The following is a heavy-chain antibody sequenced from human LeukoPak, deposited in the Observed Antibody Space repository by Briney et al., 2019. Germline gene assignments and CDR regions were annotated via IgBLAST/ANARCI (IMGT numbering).Heavy chain of an antibody. J-gene: IGHJ4*02. CDR1: GFTFSRYG. D-gene: IGHD3-22*01. V-gene: IGHV3-30*02. CDR3: VRLRRNSDTSGFYYYYDY. Sequence: GGSLRLSCAASGFTFSRYGMHWVRQAPGKGLEWVAFILYDGSNKYYADSVKGRFTISRDNSKNTLYLQMNSLRAEDTAVYYCVRLRRNSDTSGFYYYYDYWGQGTLVTVSS. CDR2: ILYDGSNK.